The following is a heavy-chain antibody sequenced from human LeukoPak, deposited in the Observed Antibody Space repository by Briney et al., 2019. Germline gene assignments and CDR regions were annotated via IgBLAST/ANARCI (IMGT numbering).Heavy chain of an antibody. D-gene: IGHD1-14*01. CDR3: ARTEPMDV. CDR1: GFTFSSYS. CDR2: ISSSSSYI. Sequence: KPGGSLRLSCAASGFTFSSYSMNSVRQAPGKWLEWVSSISSSSSYIYYAESVEGRFTISRDNAKNSLYLQMNSLRAEDTAVYYCARTEPMDVWGKGTTVTVSS. J-gene: IGHJ6*04. V-gene: IGHV3-21*01.